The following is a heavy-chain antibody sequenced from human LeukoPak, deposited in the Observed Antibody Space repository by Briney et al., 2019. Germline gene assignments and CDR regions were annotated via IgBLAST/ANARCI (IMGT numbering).Heavy chain of an antibody. Sequence: GESLKISCAASGFTFSSYAMSWVRQAPGKGLEWVSVISGSGGSTYYADSVKGRFTISRDNSKNTLYLQMNSLRAEDTAVYYCAKDRTGTEAWYFDYWGQGTLVTVSS. J-gene: IGHJ4*02. CDR3: AKDRTGTEAWYFDY. D-gene: IGHD1-1*01. V-gene: IGHV3-23*01. CDR1: GFTFSSYA. CDR2: ISGSGGST.